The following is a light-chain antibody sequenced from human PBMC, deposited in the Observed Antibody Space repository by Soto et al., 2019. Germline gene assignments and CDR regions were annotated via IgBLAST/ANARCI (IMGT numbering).Light chain of an antibody. CDR1: QSISSW. CDR2: KAS. J-gene: IGKJ1*01. V-gene: IGKV1-5*03. Sequence: DIQMTQSPSTLSASVGDRVTITCRASQSISSWLAWYQQKPGKAPKLLIYKASSLESGVPSRCSGSGSGTEFTLTINSLQSEDFAVYYCQQYNNWPRTFGQGTKVDIK. CDR3: QQYNNWPRT.